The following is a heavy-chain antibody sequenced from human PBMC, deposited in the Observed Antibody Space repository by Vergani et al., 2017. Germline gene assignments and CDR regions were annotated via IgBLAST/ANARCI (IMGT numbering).Heavy chain of an antibody. Sequence: QVQLVQSGAEVKKPGSSVKVSCKASGGTFSSYAISWVRQAPGQGLEWMGGIIPIFGTANYAQTFQGRVTITADESTSTAYMELSSLRSEDTAVSYCAGRGGQWLGLYYGMDVGGQGTTVTVSS. CDR3: AGRGGQWLGLYYGMDV. CDR2: IIPIFGTA. CDR1: GGTFSSYA. J-gene: IGHJ6*02. D-gene: IGHD6-19*01. V-gene: IGHV1-69*01.